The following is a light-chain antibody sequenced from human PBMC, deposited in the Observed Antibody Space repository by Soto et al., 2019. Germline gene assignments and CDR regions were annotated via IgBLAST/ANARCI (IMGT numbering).Light chain of an antibody. J-gene: IGLJ2*01. CDR1: SSNIGAGYD. CDR3: QSFDSSLRGHVV. V-gene: IGLV1-40*01. Sequence: QSVLTQPPSVSGAPGQRVTISCTGSSSNIGAGYDVHWYQQIPGTAPKLLIYGNSNRPSGVPDRFSGSKSGTSASLAITGLQAEDEADYYCQSFDSSLRGHVVFGGGTKLTVL. CDR2: GNS.